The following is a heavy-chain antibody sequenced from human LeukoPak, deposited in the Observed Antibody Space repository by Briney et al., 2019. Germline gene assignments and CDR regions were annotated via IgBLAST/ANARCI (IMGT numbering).Heavy chain of an antibody. V-gene: IGHV4-4*07. CDR1: GGSISSYY. CDR3: ARLSIAAAGSYYFDY. J-gene: IGHJ4*02. CDR2: IYTSGST. D-gene: IGHD6-13*01. Sequence: PSETLSLTCTVPGGSISSYYWSWIRQPAGKGLEWIGRIYTSGSTNYNPSLKSRVTMSVDTSKNQFSLRLSSVTAADTAVYYCARLSIAAAGSYYFDYWGQGTLVTVSS.